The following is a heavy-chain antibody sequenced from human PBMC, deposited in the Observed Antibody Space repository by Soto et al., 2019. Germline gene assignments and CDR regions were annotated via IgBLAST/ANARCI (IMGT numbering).Heavy chain of an antibody. CDR3: AKERKWYCSGGSCYSSFDY. CDR1: GFTFSSYA. V-gene: IGHV3-23*01. J-gene: IGHJ4*02. Sequence: GGSLRLSCAASGFTFSSYAMSWVRQAPGKGLEWVSAISGSGGSTYYADSVKGRFTISRDNSKNTLYLQMNSLRAEDTAVYYCAKERKWYCSGGSCYSSFDYWGQGTLVTVSS. CDR2: ISGSGGST. D-gene: IGHD2-15*01.